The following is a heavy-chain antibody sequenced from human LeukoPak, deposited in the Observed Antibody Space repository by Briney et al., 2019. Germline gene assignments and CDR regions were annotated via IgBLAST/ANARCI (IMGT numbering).Heavy chain of an antibody. V-gene: IGHV3-20*04. Sequence: GGSLRLSCAASGFTFDDYGIHWVRRAPGKGLEWVSGINWNGGHTNYADSVKGRFTISRDNAKNSLYLQMNSLRAEDTAVYYCARFIAAPYYFDYWGRGTLVTVSS. J-gene: IGHJ4*02. CDR2: INWNGGHT. D-gene: IGHD6-13*01. CDR3: ARFIAAPYYFDY. CDR1: GFTFDDYG.